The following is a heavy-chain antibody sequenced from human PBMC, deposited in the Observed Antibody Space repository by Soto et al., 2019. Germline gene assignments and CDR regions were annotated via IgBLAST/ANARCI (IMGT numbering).Heavy chain of an antibody. D-gene: IGHD6-13*01. V-gene: IGHV1-2*04. CDR2: INPNSGGT. CDR3: ARSVGIAAAGINFAY. CDR1: GYTFTGYY. Sequence: QVQLVQSGAEVKKPGASVKVSCKASGYTFTGYYMHWVRQAPGQGLEWMGWINPNSGGTNYAQKFQGWVTRTRDTSISTAYMELSRLRSDDTAVYYCARSVGIAAAGINFAYWGQGTLVTVSS. J-gene: IGHJ4*02.